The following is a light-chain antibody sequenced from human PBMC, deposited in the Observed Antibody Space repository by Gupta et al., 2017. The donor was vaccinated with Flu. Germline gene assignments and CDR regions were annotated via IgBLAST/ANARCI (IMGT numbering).Light chain of an antibody. V-gene: IGKV1-33*01. CDR2: DAS. CDR3: QQYDNLPLT. J-gene: IGKJ4*01. Sequence: DIQMTQFPSSLSASVGDRVTITCQASQDISNYLNWYQQKPGEAPKLLIYDASNLETGVPSRFSGSGSGTDFTFTISSLQPEDIATYYCQQYDNLPLTFGGGTKVEIK. CDR1: QDISNY.